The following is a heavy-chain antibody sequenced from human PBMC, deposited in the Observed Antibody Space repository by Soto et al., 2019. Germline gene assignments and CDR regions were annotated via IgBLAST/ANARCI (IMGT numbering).Heavy chain of an antibody. V-gene: IGHV3-30-3*01. CDR3: ARTYVWGSYRLDY. CDR1: GFTFSSYA. Sequence: QVQLVESGGGVVQPGRSLRLSCAASGFTFSSYAMHWVRQAPGKGLEWVAVISYDGSNKYYADSVKGRFTISRDNSKNTLYLQMNSLRAEDTVVYYCARTYVWGSYRLDYWGQGTLVTVSS. CDR2: ISYDGSNK. J-gene: IGHJ4*02. D-gene: IGHD3-16*02.